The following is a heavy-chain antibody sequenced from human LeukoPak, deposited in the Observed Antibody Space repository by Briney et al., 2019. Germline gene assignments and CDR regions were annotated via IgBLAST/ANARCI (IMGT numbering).Heavy chain of an antibody. V-gene: IGHV3-30*01. CDR2: ISYDGSNK. Sequence: GGSLRLSCAASGFTFSSYAMHWVRQAPGKGLEWVAVISYDGSNKYYADSVKGRFTISRDNSKNTLYLQMNSLRAEDTAVYYCARVGPTISYYYDSSGYSLDYWAREPWSPSPQ. J-gene: IGHJ4*02. D-gene: IGHD3-22*01. CDR1: GFTFSSYA. CDR3: ARVGPTISYYYDSSGYSLDY.